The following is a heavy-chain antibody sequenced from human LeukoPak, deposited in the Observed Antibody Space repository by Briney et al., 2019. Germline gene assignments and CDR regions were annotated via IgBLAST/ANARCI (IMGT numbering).Heavy chain of an antibody. J-gene: IGHJ4*02. Sequence: GGSLRLSCAASGFRFSSYAMSWVRQAPARGLEWVSGSSGGGGRGGSTYYADSVKGGFTISRDNSKSPLYLQMNRLRAEDTAVYYCAMLPYYYDSSGRPNIDYWGQGTLVTVSS. CDR1: GFRFSSYA. D-gene: IGHD3-22*01. CDR3: AMLPYYYDSSGRPNIDY. CDR2: SSGGGGRGGST. V-gene: IGHV3-23*01.